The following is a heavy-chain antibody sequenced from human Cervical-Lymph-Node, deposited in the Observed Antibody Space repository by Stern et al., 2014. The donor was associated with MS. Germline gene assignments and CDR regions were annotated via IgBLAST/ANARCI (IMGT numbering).Heavy chain of an antibody. D-gene: IGHD6-13*01. CDR3: ARDRGRAAAGNSPWFDP. Sequence: QVQLQESGPGLVKPSGTLSLTCAVSGGSISSSNWWSWVRQPPGKGLEWIGEIYHSGSTNYNPSLKSRVTISVDKSHNQFSLKLSSVTAADTAVYYCARDRGRAAAGNSPWFDPWGQGTLVTVSS. V-gene: IGHV4-4*02. J-gene: IGHJ5*02. CDR1: GGSISSSNW. CDR2: IYHSGST.